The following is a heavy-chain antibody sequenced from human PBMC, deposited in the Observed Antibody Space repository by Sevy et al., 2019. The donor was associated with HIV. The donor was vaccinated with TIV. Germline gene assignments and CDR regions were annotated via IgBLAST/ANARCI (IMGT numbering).Heavy chain of an antibody. V-gene: IGHV3-23*01. J-gene: IGHJ4*02. D-gene: IGHD1-1*01. Sequence: GGSLRLSCAASGFTFSSYAMSWVRQAPGKGLEWVSAISGSGGSTYYADSVKGRFTISRDNSKNTLYLQMNSLRAEDTAVYYCAKIRPPVTTSTETPASFDYWGQGTLVTVSS. CDR2: ISGSGGST. CDR1: GFTFSSYA. CDR3: AKIRPPVTTSTETPASFDY.